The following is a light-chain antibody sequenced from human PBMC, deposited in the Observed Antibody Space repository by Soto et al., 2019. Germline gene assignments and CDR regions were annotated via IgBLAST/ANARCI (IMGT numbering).Light chain of an antibody. J-gene: IGLJ3*02. CDR3: QSYDSSLSGWGV. V-gene: IGLV1-40*01. CDR1: SSNIGAGYH. CDR2: GNG. Sequence: SVLTQPPSVSGAPGQRVTISCTGSSSNIGAGYHVQWYQQLPGTAPKLLIYGNGNRPSGVPDRFSGSKSGTSASLAITGLQAEDEADYYCQSYDSSLSGWGVFGGGTQLTVL.